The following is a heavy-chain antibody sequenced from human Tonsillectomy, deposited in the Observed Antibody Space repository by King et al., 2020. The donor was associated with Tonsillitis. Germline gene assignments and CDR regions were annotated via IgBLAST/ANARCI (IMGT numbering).Heavy chain of an antibody. J-gene: IGHJ4*02. CDR3: ASDRALDYGFDY. V-gene: IGHV4-59*01. CDR1: GASISSYS. Sequence: QLQESGPGLVKPSETLSLTCNVSGASISSYSWSWIRQPPGKELEWIGYIYYSGSTNSNPSLKSRVTMSVDTSKNQFSLKLSFVTAADTAVYYCASDRALDYGFDYWGQGTLVTVSS. D-gene: IGHD4-17*01. CDR2: IYYSGST.